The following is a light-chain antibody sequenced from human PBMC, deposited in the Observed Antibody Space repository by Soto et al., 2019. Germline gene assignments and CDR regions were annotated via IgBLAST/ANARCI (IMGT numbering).Light chain of an antibody. V-gene: IGKV1-39*01. CDR1: QNSHSF. CDR2: GGS. J-gene: IGKJ3*01. Sequence: DIQMTQSPSSLAASVGERVTITCRASQNSHSFLNWYQQKPGKAPQVLIYGGSALQSGVPSRFSGSGSGTDFTLTISSLQPEDFASYFCQHSYNIPFTFGPGTRVDI. CDR3: QHSYNIPFT.